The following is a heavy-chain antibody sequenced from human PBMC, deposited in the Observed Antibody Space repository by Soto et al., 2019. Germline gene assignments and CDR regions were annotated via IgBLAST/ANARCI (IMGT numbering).Heavy chain of an antibody. J-gene: IGHJ6*02. Sequence: QVQLVQSGTEVKKPGSSVKVSCKASGDTFSTYTITWMRQAPGQGLEWMGGIIPRSATSNYAQRFQGRVTFTEDESTNKAYMELSILRPEDTAVYYCARYGLVLVQTTVNSDYYYYAIDVWGQGTTVTVSS. CDR3: ARYGLVLVQTTVNSDYYYYAIDV. D-gene: IGHD2-15*01. CDR1: GDTFSTYT. V-gene: IGHV1-69*12. CDR2: IIPRSATS.